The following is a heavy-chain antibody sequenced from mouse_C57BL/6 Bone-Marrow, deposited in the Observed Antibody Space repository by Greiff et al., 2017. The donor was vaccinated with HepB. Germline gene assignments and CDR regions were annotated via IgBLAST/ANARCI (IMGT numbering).Heavy chain of an antibody. J-gene: IGHJ2*01. D-gene: IGHD2-4*01. V-gene: IGHV5-6*01. CDR2: ISSGGSYT. Sequence: EVQLVESRGDLVKPGGSLKLSCAASGFTFSSYGMSWVRQTPDKRLEWVATISSGGSYTYYPDSVKGRFTISRDNAKNTLYLQMSSLKSEDTAMYYCAREIDYDYDKDYFDYRGQGTTLTVSS. CDR3: AREIDYDYDKDYFDY. CDR1: GFTFSSYG.